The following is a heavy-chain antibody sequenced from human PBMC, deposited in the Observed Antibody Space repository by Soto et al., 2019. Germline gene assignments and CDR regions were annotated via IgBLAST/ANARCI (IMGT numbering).Heavy chain of an antibody. CDR1: GYTFTSYD. CDR3: ASRGGSNYCSYYYYYMDV. V-gene: IGHV1-8*01. Sequence: QVQLVQSGAEVKKPGASVKVSCKASGYTFTSYDINWVRQATGQGLEWMGWMNPNSGNTGYAQKFQGRVTMTRNTSISTAYMELSSLRSEDTAVYYCASRGGSNYCSYYYYYMDVWGKGTTVTVSS. J-gene: IGHJ6*03. CDR2: MNPNSGNT. D-gene: IGHD4-4*01.